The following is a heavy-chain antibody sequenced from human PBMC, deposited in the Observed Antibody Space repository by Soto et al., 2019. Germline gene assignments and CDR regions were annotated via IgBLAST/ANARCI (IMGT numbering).Heavy chain of an antibody. V-gene: IGHV3-74*01. Sequence: QLVESGGASDQQGGSLRLSCTASGFALSRYWMYWVRQVPGKGLVWVSHINSGGNITPYADSVRGRFTISRDNSKNTLYLDMHSLTTDDTAVYFCARSLWSPYFYYGLDVWGHGTTVTVSS. J-gene: IGHJ6*02. CDR3: ARSLWSPYFYYGLDV. CDR1: GFALSRYW. CDR2: INSGGNIT. D-gene: IGHD2-21*01.